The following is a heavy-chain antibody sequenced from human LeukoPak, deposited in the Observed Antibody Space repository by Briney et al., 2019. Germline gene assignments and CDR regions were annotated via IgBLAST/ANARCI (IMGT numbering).Heavy chain of an antibody. CDR1: GFTFSDYH. V-gene: IGHV3-11*01. Sequence: GGSLRLSCAASGFTFSDYHMSWIRQAPGKGLECVSYISNRGSTIYYADSVKGRFTISRDNAKNSLYLQMNSLRAEDTAVYYCARVERYFDWLGKSYYFDYWGQGTLVTVSS. CDR3: ARVERYFDWLGKSYYFDY. J-gene: IGHJ4*02. D-gene: IGHD3-9*01. CDR2: ISNRGSTI.